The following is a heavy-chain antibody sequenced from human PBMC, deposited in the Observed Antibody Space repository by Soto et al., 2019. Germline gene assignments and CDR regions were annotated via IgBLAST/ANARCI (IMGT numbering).Heavy chain of an antibody. CDR2: VNHSGST. V-gene: IGHV4-34*01. CDR3: ARHQRHVRSTTFDY. Sequence: SETLSLTCAVYGGSFSGGGWSWIRQPPGKGLEWMGEVNHSGSTNYNPSLKSRVTITVATSKNQSSLKLTSVPAADTAVYSCARHQRHVRSTTFDYWGQGTLVTVSP. D-gene: IGHD1-1*01. CDR1: GGSFSGGG. J-gene: IGHJ4*02.